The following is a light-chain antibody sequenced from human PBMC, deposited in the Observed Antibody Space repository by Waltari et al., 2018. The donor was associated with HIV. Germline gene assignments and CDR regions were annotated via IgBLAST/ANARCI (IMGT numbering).Light chain of an antibody. V-gene: IGKV3-11*01. CDR3: QQRFKWPNT. CDR2: DPS. CDR1: QSVRSY. J-gene: IGKJ2*01. Sequence: EIVLTQSPDTLSLSPGERATLSCRASQSVRSYLAWYQQKPVQAPRLLVYDPSNRATGIPARFSGSGSGTDFTLTISSLEPEDFAVYYCQQRFKWPNTFGQGTKLEI.